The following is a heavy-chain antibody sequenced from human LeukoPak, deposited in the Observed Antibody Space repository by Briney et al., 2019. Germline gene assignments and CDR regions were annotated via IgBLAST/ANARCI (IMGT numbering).Heavy chain of an antibody. J-gene: IGHJ4*02. D-gene: IGHD3-10*01. Sequence: GGSLRLSCAASRFSFSNYWMHWVRQAPGKGLVWVSRVKSDGSNPSYADTVKGRFTISRDNAENMLYLQMNTLGAEDTAVYYCARDIVSGSGSLDYWGQGTLVTVSS. CDR3: ARDIVSGSGSLDY. CDR2: VKSDGSNP. CDR1: RFSFSNYW. V-gene: IGHV3-74*01.